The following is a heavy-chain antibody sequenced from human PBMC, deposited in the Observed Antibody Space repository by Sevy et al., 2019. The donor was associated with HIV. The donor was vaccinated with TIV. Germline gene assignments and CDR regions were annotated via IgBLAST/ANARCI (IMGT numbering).Heavy chain of an antibody. CDR3: AREGDTVLVPTAVDAFEF. D-gene: IGHD2-2*01. Sequence: GGSLRLSCAASGFTFSNYWMHWVRQAPGKGLVWVSRIKTDGSSRDSADSVKGRFFISRDNAKNLVYLQMDSLRAEDTAVYYCAREGDTVLVPTAVDAFEFWGQGTMVTVSS. CDR1: GFTFSNYW. CDR2: IKTDGSSR. V-gene: IGHV3-74*01. J-gene: IGHJ3*01.